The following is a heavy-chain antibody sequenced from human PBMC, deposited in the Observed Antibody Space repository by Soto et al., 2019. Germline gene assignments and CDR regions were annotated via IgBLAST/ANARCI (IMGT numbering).Heavy chain of an antibody. V-gene: IGHV3-30*18. D-gene: IGHD6-6*01. CDR1: GFTFSSYG. Sequence: QVQLVESGGGVVQPGRSLRLSCAASGFTFSSYGMHWVRQAPGKGLEWVAVISYDGSNKYYADSVKGRFTISRDNSKNTLYLQMNSLRAGDTAVYYCAKRGGDSSSPLGYWGQGTLVTVSS. J-gene: IGHJ4*02. CDR3: AKRGGDSSSPLGY. CDR2: ISYDGSNK.